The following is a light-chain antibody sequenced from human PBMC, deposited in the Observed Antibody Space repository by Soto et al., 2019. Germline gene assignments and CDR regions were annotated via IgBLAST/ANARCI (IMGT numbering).Light chain of an antibody. CDR1: KGINNY. Sequence: DIQMTQSPPSLSASVGDRVTITCRASKGINNYLAWFQQQPGTAPKPLIYATSTLHSGVPSRFTGSGSGTEFTLNITSLQPEDFVTYYCQQYNSYPWTFGQGTKVDVK. CDR3: QQYNSYPWT. CDR2: ATS. J-gene: IGKJ1*01. V-gene: IGKV1-16*01.